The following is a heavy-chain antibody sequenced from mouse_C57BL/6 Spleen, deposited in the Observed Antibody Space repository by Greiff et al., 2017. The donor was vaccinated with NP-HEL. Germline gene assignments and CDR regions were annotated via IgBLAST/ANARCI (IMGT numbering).Heavy chain of an antibody. CDR1: GSTFTSYW. Sequence: QVQLQQPGAELVRPGSSVKLSCKASGSTFTSYWMDWVKQRPGQGLEWIGNIYPSDSETHYNQKFKDKATLTVDKSSSTAYMQLSSLTSEDSAVYYCARSEAWFAYWGQGTLVTVSA. CDR2: IYPSDSET. J-gene: IGHJ3*01. CDR3: ARSEAWFAY. V-gene: IGHV1-61*01.